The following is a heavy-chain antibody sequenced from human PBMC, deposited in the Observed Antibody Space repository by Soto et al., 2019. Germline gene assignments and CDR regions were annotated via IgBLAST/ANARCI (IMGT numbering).Heavy chain of an antibody. Sequence: ASEKVSCEASGYSFSYYGTNWLRQAPGQGLEWMGWINPSDGNRNFAQKFEDRVTMTTATSTNTVFLELRSLKSDDTAIYYCARDRLRGYDSSGFYSWGQGTMVTVSS. CDR2: INPSDGNR. V-gene: IGHV1-18*01. J-gene: IGHJ4*02. CDR3: ARDRLRGYDSSGFYS. CDR1: GYSFSYYG. D-gene: IGHD3-22*01.